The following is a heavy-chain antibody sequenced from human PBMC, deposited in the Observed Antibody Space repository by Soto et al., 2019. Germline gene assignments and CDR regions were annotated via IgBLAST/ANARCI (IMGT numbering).Heavy chain of an antibody. V-gene: IGHV4-30-4*01. D-gene: IGHD3-3*01. Sequence: QVQLQESGPGLVKPSQTLSLTCTVSGGSISSGDYYWSWIRQPPGKGLEWIGYIYYSGSTYYNPSLKSRVTISVDTSKNQFSLKLSSVTAADTAVYYCASIGITIFGVVIKGPSTRDCWGQGTLVTVSS. J-gene: IGHJ4*02. CDR1: GGSISSGDYY. CDR2: IYYSGST. CDR3: ASIGITIFGVVIKGPSTRDC.